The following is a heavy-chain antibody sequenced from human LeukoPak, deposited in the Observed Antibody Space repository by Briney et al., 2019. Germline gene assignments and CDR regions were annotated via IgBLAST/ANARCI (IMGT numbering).Heavy chain of an antibody. V-gene: IGHV3-23*01. D-gene: IGHD6-13*01. CDR3: AKCRGSSWSDYFDF. Sequence: GSLRLSCALSGFSLSRYAMSWVRKAPGKGLELVSAISDSSGSTYYADTLQGRFTIPRDNSRNTLYLQMNTLRAEDTVVYYCAKCRGSSWSDYFDFWGQGTLVTVSS. CDR2: ISDSSGST. CDR1: GFSLSRYA. J-gene: IGHJ4*02.